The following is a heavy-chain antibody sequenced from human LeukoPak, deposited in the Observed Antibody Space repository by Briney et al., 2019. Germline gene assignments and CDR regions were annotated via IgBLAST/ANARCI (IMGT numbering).Heavy chain of an antibody. J-gene: IGHJ4*02. CDR2: IYPSDSDT. D-gene: IGHD6-13*01. V-gene: IGHV5-51*01. CDR1: GYSFTTYW. CDR3: ARRERYSSSWYFDC. Sequence: PGESLKISCKGSGYSFTTYWIGWVRQTPGKGLEWMGIIYPSDSDTRYSPSFQGQVTISADKSISTAYLQWSSLKASDTAMYYCARRERYSSSWYFDCWGQGTLVTVSS.